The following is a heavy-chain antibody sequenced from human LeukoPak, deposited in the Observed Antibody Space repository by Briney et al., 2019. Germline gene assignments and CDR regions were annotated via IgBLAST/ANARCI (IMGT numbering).Heavy chain of an antibody. CDR2: ISGSGNST. V-gene: IGHV3-23*01. J-gene: IGHJ4*02. Sequence: GGSLRLSCAASGFTFSSYAMTWVRQAPGKGLEWVSAISGSGNSTYYADSVKGRFTISRDSSKNTLYLQINSLRAEDTAVYYCAKVQTPYCSSTSCYNFDYWGQGTLVTVSS. D-gene: IGHD2-2*02. CDR3: AKVQTPYCSSTSCYNFDY. CDR1: GFTFSSYA.